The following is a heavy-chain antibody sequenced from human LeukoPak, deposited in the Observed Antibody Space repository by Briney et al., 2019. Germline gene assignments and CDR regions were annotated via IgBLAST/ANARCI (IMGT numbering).Heavy chain of an antibody. J-gene: IGHJ4*02. CDR1: GYTLTELS. CDR2: FDPEDGET. Sequence: ASVKVSYKVSGYTLTELSMHWVRQAPGKGLEWMGGFDPEDGETIYAQKFQGRVTMTEDTSTDTAYMELRSLRSDDTVVYYCARDLKIYTVTTPLGDYWGQGTLVTVSS. V-gene: IGHV1-24*01. D-gene: IGHD4-17*01. CDR3: ARDLKIYTVTTPLGDY.